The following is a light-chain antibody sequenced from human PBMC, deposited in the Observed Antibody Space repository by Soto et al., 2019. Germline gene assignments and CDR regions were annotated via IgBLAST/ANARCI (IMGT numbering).Light chain of an antibody. V-gene: IGKV1-39*01. J-gene: IGKJ1*01. CDR2: AAS. CDR3: QQSYSTLGT. Sequence: DIPMTQSPSSLSASVGDRVTITCRASQSISSYLNWYQQKPGKAPKLLIYAASSLQSGVPSRFSGSGSGTDFTLTISSLQPEDFATYYCQQSYSTLGTCGQGTKVEIK. CDR1: QSISSY.